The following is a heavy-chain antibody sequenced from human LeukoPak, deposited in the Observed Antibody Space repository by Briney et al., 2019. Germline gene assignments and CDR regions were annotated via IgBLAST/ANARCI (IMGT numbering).Heavy chain of an antibody. J-gene: IGHJ4*02. V-gene: IGHV4-39*07. CDR2: IYYSGST. CDR3: ARDTLGFARNYYFDY. D-gene: IGHD2-2*03. Sequence: WIRQPPGKGLEWIGSIYYSGSTFYNPSLKSRITISVDTSKNQFSLKLNSVTAADTAVYYCARDTLGFARNYYFDYWGQGTLVTVSS.